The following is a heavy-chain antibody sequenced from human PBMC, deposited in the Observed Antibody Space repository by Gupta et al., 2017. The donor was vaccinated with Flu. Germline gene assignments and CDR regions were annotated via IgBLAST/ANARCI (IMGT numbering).Heavy chain of an antibody. J-gene: IGHJ4*02. CDR3: ALGRDYDSSGYYSR. Sequence: QVQLVQSGAEVKKPGSSVKVSCTASGGTFSSYAISWVRQAPGQGLEWMGGIIPIFGTANYGQKVPGRGTITAEKSTSTAYMELSSLRSEETAVYYCALGRDYDSSGYYSRWGQGTLVTVSS. V-gene: IGHV1-69*06. CDR2: IIPIFGTA. D-gene: IGHD3-22*01. CDR1: GGTFSSYA.